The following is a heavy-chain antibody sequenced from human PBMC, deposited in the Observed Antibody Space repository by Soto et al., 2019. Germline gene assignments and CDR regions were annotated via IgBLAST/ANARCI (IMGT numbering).Heavy chain of an antibody. D-gene: IGHD2-21*02. J-gene: IGHJ6*02. CDR1: GFTFSSYS. Sequence: EVQLVESGGGLVQPGGSLRLSCAASGFTFSSYSMNWVRQAPGKGLEWVSYISSSSSTIYYADSVKGRFTISRDNAKKSTYLQMNSLRAEDTAVYYCARVHEAYCGGDCYSDYYYGMDVWGQGTTVTVSS. CDR2: ISSSSSTI. CDR3: ARVHEAYCGGDCYSDYYYGMDV. V-gene: IGHV3-48*01.